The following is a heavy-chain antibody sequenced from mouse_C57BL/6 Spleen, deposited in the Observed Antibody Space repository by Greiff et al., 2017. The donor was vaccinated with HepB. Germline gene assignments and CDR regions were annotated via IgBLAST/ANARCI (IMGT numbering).Heavy chain of an antibody. V-gene: IGHV6-3*01. J-gene: IGHJ2*01. CDR1: GFTFSNYW. CDR2: IRLKSDNYAT. CDR3: TRYYSKGY. D-gene: IGHD2-5*01. Sequence: EVKLQESGGGLVQPGGSMKLSCVASGFTFSNYWMNWVRQSPEKGLEWVAQIRLKSDNYATHYAESVKGRFTISRDDSKSSVYLQMNNLRAEDTGIYYCTRYYSKGYWGQGTTLTVSS.